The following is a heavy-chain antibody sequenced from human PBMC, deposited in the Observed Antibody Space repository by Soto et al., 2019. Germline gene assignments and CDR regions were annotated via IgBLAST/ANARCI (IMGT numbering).Heavy chain of an antibody. V-gene: IGHV1-69*14. CDR3: VRVVAIPGYPDN. D-gene: IGHD5-12*01. Sequence: QVQLVQSGAEVRQPASSVKVSCKTSGATFSSYAITWVRQARGQGLEWMGGIVPTVDTSTYAQKFQGRVTITADKFTNTVYMELSSLRSDDTAVYYCVRVVAIPGYPDNWRQGTLVTVSS. CDR1: GATFSSYA. J-gene: IGHJ4*02. CDR2: IVPTVDTS.